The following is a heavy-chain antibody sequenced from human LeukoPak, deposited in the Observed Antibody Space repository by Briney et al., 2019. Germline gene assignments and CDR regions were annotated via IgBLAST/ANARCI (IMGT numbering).Heavy chain of an antibody. CDR1: GGSFSGYY. CDR3: ARGLGFDP. Sequence: SETLSLTCAVSGGSFSGYYWSWIRQPPGKGLGWIGEINESGSTNYNPSLESRVTISGDTSKNQFSLKLSSVTAADTAVYYCARGLGFDPWGQGTLVTVSS. J-gene: IGHJ5*02. V-gene: IGHV4-34*01. CDR2: INESGST.